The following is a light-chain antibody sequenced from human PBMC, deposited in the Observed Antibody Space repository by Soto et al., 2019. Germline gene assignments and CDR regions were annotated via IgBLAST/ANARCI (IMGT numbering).Light chain of an antibody. CDR3: FSYAGSSTYV. Sequence: QSSLTQPASASGPPGQSITISCTRTSSYVGHDSFVSWYQQHPVKAPKMMIFEVNKRPSGVSNRFAGCKSGKTACLTISGLEAEDGAAYFCFSYAGSSTYVFGTGTKATVL. V-gene: IGLV2-23*02. J-gene: IGLJ1*01. CDR2: EVN. CDR1: SSYVGHDSF.